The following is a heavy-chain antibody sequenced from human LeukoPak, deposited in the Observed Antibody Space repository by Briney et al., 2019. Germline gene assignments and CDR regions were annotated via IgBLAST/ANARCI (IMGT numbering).Heavy chain of an antibody. CDR2: IYHSGST. CDR3: ARERPHCSSTSCYRGWFDP. J-gene: IGHJ5*02. D-gene: IGHD2-2*02. Sequence: SETLSLTCTVSGGSISSGGYYWSWIRQPPGKGLEWIGYIYHSGSTYYNPSLKSRVTISVDRSKNQFSLKLSSVTAADTAVYYCARERPHCSSTSCYRGWFDPWGQGTLVTVSS. CDR1: GGSISSGGYY. V-gene: IGHV4-30-2*01.